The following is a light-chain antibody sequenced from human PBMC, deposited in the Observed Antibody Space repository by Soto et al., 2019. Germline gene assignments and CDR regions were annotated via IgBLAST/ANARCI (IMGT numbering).Light chain of an antibody. Sequence: EIVLTQSPATLSVFQGEGVTLSCRDSQSVSSNLAWYHQRPGQATRLLIYGAXTRATVIPARFIGSGSGKEFTLNIISMHSADFEGYYCQHYNKLPPRTFGQGTRLEIK. CDR3: QHYNKLPPRT. CDR1: QSVSSN. CDR2: GAX. J-gene: IGKJ5*01. V-gene: IGKV3-15*01.